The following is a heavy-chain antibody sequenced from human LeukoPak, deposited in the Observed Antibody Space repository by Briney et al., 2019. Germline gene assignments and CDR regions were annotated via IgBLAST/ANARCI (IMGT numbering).Heavy chain of an antibody. D-gene: IGHD1-26*01. J-gene: IGHJ6*03. V-gene: IGHV3-74*01. CDR2: INSDGSST. CDR1: GFTFSSYS. CDR3: ARVGWELYYYMDV. Sequence: GGSLRLSCAASGFTFSSYSMNWVRQAPGKGLVWVSRINSDGSSTSYADSVKGRFTISRDNAKNTLYLQMNSLRAEDTAVYYCARVGWELYYYMDVWGKGTTVTVSS.